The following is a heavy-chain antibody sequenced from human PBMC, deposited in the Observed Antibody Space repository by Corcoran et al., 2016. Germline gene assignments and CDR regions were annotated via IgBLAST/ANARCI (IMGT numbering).Heavy chain of an antibody. CDR1: GFTFSDSA. J-gene: IGHJ6*02. CDR3: TRGIGGYGMDV. V-gene: IGHV3-73*02. CDR2: IRSRLNSYAT. Sequence: EVQLVESGGDLVQPGGSLRLSCAASGFTFSDSAIHWVRQASGKGLEWVGRIRSRLNSYATAYAASLGGRFTISRDDSKNTAYLQMNSLKTEDTAVYDCTRGIGGYGMDVWGQGTTVTVSS. D-gene: IGHD3-16*01.